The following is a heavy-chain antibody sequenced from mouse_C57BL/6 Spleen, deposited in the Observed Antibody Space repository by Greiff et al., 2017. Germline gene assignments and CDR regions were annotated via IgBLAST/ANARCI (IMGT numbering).Heavy chain of an antibody. D-gene: IGHD2-3*01. CDR2: IDPETGGT. CDR3: TREGYYYYFDY. CDR1: GYTFTDYE. Sequence: QVQLQQSGAELVRPGASVTLSCKASGYTFTDYEMHWVKQTPVHGLEWIGAIDPETGGTAYNQKFKGKTILTADKASSPAYMELRSLTSEDSAVYYCTREGYYYYFDYWGQGTTLTVSS. V-gene: IGHV1-15*01. J-gene: IGHJ2*01.